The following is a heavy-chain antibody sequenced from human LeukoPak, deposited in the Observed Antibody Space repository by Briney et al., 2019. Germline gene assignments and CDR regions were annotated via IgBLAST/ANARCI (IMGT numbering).Heavy chain of an antibody. D-gene: IGHD2-15*01. CDR3: ARVTSADSGYGYYFDY. Sequence: GASVKVSCKASGYTFTGYYMHWVRQAPGQGLEWMGWINPNSGGTNYAQKFQGRVTMTRDTSISTAYMELSRLRSDDTAVYYCARVTSADSGYGYYFDYWGQGTLVTVSS. CDR1: GYTFTGYY. J-gene: IGHJ4*02. CDR2: INPNSGGT. V-gene: IGHV1-2*02.